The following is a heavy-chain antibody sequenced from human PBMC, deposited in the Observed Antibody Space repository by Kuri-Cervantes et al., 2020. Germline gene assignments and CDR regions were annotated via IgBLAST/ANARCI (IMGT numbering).Heavy chain of an antibody. V-gene: IGHV1-69*05. J-gene: IGHJ5*02. D-gene: IGHD6-13*01. CDR3: ARDKGPPGTGPTNTYNWFDP. CDR2: IIPIFGTA. Sequence: SVKVSCKASGYTFSSYAISWVRQAPGQGLEWMGGIIPIFGTASYAQKFQGRVTITTDESTGTAYMELSSLRSEDTAVYYCARDKGPPGTGPTNTYNWFDPWGQGTLVTVSS. CDR1: GYTFSSYA.